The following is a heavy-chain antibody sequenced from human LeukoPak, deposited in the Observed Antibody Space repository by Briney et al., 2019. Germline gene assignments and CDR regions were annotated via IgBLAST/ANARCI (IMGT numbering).Heavy chain of an antibody. CDR1: GGTFSSYA. CDR2: IIPIFGTA. D-gene: IGHD3-3*01. CDR3: VRGGYYDFWSGLDHYYYYMDV. J-gene: IGHJ6*03. V-gene: IGHV1-69*05. Sequence: SVKVSCKASGGTFSSYAISWVRQAPGQGLEWMGGIIPIFGTANYAQKFQGRVTITTDESTSTAYMELSSLRSEDTAVYYCVRGGYYDFWSGLDHYYYYMDVWGKGTTVTVSS.